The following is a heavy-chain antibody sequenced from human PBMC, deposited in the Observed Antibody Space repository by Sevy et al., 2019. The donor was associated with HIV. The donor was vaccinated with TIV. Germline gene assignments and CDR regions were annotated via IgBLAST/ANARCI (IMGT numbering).Heavy chain of an antibody. V-gene: IGHV3-21*01. CDR3: VRDSATYYYASGRGRNYYYGMDV. J-gene: IGHJ6*02. CDR2: ISSSSSSYI. Sequence: GGSLRLSCAASGFTFSDYSMNWVRQAPGKGLEWISCISSSSSSYIYYTDSVRGRFTISRDKAKNSLYLQMNSLRAEDTAVYYCVRDSATYYYASGRGRNYYYGMDVWGQGTAVTVSS. D-gene: IGHD3-10*01. CDR1: GFTFSDYS.